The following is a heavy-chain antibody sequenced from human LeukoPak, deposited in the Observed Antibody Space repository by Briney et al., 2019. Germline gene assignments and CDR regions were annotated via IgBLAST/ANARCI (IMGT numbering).Heavy chain of an antibody. CDR2: IIPILGIA. D-gene: IGHD6-19*01. CDR1: GGTFSSYA. Sequence: SVKVSCKASGGTFSSYAISWVRQAPGQGLEWMGRIIPILGIANYAQKFQGRVTITADKSTSTAYMELSSLRSEDTAVYYCARCVAVAGRREDYWGQGTLVTVSS. V-gene: IGHV1-69*04. CDR3: ARCVAVAGRREDY. J-gene: IGHJ4*02.